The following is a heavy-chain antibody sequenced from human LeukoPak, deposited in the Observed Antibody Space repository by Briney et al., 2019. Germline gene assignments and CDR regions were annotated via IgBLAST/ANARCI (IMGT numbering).Heavy chain of an antibody. CDR1: GGSFSGYY. Sequence: PSETLSLTCAVYGGSFSGYYWTWIRQPPGKGLEWIGEINHSGSTNYNPSLKCLVTISVDTSKNQFSLKLSSVTAADTAVYYCARLKEGIDYWGQGTLVTVSS. J-gene: IGHJ4*02. CDR3: ARLKEGIDY. V-gene: IGHV4-34*01. CDR2: INHSGST. D-gene: IGHD3-10*01.